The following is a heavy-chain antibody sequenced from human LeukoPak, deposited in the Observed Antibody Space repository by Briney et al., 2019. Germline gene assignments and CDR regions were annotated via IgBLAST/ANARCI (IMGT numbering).Heavy chain of an antibody. CDR2: ISYDGSNK. J-gene: IGHJ3*02. CDR1: GFTFSSYA. V-gene: IGHV3-30-3*01. Sequence: GGSLRLSCAASGFTFSSYAMHWVRQAPGKGLEWVAVISYDGSNKYYADSVKGRFTISRDNSKNTLYLQMNSLRAEDTAVYYCASPYYDFWSGYTAFDIWGQGTMVTVSS. D-gene: IGHD3-3*01. CDR3: ASPYYDFWSGYTAFDI.